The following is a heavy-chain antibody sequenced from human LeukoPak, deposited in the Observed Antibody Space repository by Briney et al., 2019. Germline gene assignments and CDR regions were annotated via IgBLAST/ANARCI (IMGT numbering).Heavy chain of an antibody. CDR3: ARHGATVTPGRYYFDY. Sequence: PGESLKISCKASGYSFTTYWIGWVRQVPGKGLEWVGIIYPGDSDTRYSPSFQGQVTFSADKSISTAYLQWSSLKASDTAMYYCARHGATVTPGRYYFDYWGQGTLVTVSS. D-gene: IGHD4-17*01. CDR1: GYSFTTYW. V-gene: IGHV5-51*01. J-gene: IGHJ4*02. CDR2: IYPGDSDT.